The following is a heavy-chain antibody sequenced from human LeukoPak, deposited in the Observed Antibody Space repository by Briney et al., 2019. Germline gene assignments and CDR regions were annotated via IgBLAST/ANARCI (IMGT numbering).Heavy chain of an antibody. J-gene: IGHJ6*04. CDR2: IIPMSGTT. CDR3: ARDAGTLYYDSGSYYNVAGGGMDV. D-gene: IGHD3-10*01. V-gene: IGHV1-69*01. CDR1: GGSFINYA. Sequence: GASVKVSCKTSGGSFINYAISWVRQAPGQGLEWMGGIIPMSGTTNYAQKFQGRVAISADVSTSTSYMELSSLRSEDTAMYYCARDAGTLYYDSGSYYNVAGGGMDVWGKGTTVTVSS.